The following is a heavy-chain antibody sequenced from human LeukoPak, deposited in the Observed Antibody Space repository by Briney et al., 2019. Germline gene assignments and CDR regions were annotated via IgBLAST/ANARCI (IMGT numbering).Heavy chain of an antibody. CDR1: GYTFTGYY. V-gene: IGHV1-2*02. Sequence: ASVKVSCKASGYTFTGYYMHWVRQAPGQGLEWMGWIDPNSGGTNYAQKFQGRVTMTRDTSISTAYMELSRLRSDDTAVYYCARSPHILTGENFDYWGQGTLLTVSS. CDR2: IDPNSGGT. J-gene: IGHJ4*02. CDR3: ARSPHILTGENFDY. D-gene: IGHD3-9*01.